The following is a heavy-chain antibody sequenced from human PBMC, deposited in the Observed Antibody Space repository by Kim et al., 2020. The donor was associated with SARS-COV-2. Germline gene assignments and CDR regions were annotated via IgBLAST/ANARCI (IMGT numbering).Heavy chain of an antibody. CDR3: ARAITMVRGSLDY. CDR2: INSDGSST. D-gene: IGHD3-10*01. CDR1: GFTFSSYW. J-gene: IGHJ4*02. V-gene: IGHV3-74*01. Sequence: GGSLRLSCAASGFTFSSYWMHWVRQAPGKGLVWVSRINSDGSSTSYADSVKGRFTISRDNAENTLYLQMNSLRAEDTAVYYCARAITMVRGSLDYWGQGTLVTVSS.